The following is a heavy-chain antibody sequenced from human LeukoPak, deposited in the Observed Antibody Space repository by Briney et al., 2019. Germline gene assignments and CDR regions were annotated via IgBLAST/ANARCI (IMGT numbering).Heavy chain of an antibody. CDR2: VSDGGRS. D-gene: IGHD7-27*01. CDR1: CVSISRHY. CDR3: AAEREGPLGIRNWFHP. V-gene: IGHV4-59*11. J-gene: IGHJ5*02. Sequence: SETLSLTCTVSCVSISRHYLTWIGQPPRKGLDWIGYVSDGGRSNYNSSLNSRVNISLDASKTRFSLRLASVTAADTAVYSCAAEREGPLGIRNWFHPWGQGILVGVSS.